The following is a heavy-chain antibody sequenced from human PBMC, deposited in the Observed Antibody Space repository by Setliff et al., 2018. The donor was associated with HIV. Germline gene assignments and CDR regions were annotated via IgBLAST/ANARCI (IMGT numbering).Heavy chain of an antibody. V-gene: IGHV1-3*01. CDR2: IIPGNGNT. Sequence: ASVKVSCKVSGYTPTDLSLHWVRQAPGQRLEWLGWIIPGNGNTKYSQKFQGRVTITRDTSASTAHMELSSLRSEDTAVYYCARDSTRWELPYYYMDVWGKGTTVTVSS. CDR3: ARDSTRWELPYYYMDV. CDR1: GYTPTDLS. D-gene: IGHD2-15*01. J-gene: IGHJ6*03.